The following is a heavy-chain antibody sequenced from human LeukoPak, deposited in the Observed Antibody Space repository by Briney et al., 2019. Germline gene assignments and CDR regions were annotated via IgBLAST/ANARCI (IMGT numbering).Heavy chain of an antibody. D-gene: IGHD3-22*01. J-gene: IGHJ4*02. CDR2: MNPNSGDT. V-gene: IGHV1-8*01. CDR3: ARGLGDYYDTSDFYYAVPAH. CDR1: GYTFTTDD. Sequence: ASVQVSCKASGYTFTTDDITWVRQATGQGLEWMGWMNPNSGDTAYAQKFQGGVAMTRDTSISTAYMELSSLRSEDTAVYYCARGLGDYYDTSDFYYAVPAHWGQGTLVTVSS.